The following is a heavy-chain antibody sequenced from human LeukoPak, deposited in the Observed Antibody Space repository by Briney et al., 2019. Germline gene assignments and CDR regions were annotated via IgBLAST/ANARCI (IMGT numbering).Heavy chain of an antibody. V-gene: IGHV3-33*01. D-gene: IGHD3-9*01. CDR1: GFTISSYG. J-gene: IGHJ4*02. CDR2: IWYDGSNK. Sequence: GGSLRLSCAASGFTISSYGMHWVRQAPGKGLEWVAVIWYDGSNKYYADSVKGRFTISRDNSKNTLYLQMNSLRAEDTAVYYCARAVNYDILTGSPSLGYWGQGTLVTVSS. CDR3: ARAVNYDILTGSPSLGY.